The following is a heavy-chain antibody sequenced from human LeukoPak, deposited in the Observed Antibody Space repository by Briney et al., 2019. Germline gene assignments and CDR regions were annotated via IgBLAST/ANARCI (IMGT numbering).Heavy chain of an antibody. CDR3: ARDFLYYGSGSYSGEY. CDR1: GGSISSGDYY. CDR2: IYYSGST. Sequence: SETLSLTCTVSGGSISSGDYYWSWIRQPPGKGLEWIGYIYYSGSTYYNPSLKSRVTISVDTSKNQFSLKLSSVTAADTAVYYCARDFLYYGSGSYSGEYWGQGTLVTVSS. V-gene: IGHV4-30-4*08. J-gene: IGHJ4*02. D-gene: IGHD3-10*01.